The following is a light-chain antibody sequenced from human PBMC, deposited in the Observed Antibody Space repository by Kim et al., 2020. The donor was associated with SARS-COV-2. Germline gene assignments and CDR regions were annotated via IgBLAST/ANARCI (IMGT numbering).Light chain of an antibody. J-gene: IGLJ2*01. CDR1: KLGDKY. CDR3: QAWDSSTVV. Sequence: SVSPGQTASITCPGDKLGDKYACWYKQKPGQSPVLVIYQDSKRPSGIPERFSGSNSGNTATLTISGTQAMDEADYFCQAWDSSTVVFGGGTQLTVL. CDR2: QDS. V-gene: IGLV3-1*01.